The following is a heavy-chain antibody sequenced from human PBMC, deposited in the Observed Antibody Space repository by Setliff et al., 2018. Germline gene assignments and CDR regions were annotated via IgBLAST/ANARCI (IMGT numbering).Heavy chain of an antibody. Sequence: SETLSLTCAVSGYSISSSYYWGWIRQPPGKGLEWIGSIYYSGSTYYNPSLKSRVTISVDTSKNQFSLKLSSVTAADTAVYYCARTLYDYDILTGPGYYFDYWGQGTLVTVSS. CDR3: ARTLYDYDILTGPGYYFDY. CDR2: IYYSGST. J-gene: IGHJ4*02. D-gene: IGHD3-9*01. CDR1: GYSISSSYY. V-gene: IGHV4-38-2*01.